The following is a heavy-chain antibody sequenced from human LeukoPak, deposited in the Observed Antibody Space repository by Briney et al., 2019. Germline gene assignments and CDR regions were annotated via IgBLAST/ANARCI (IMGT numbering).Heavy chain of an antibody. V-gene: IGHV1-3*01. CDR2: INAGNGNT. CDR1: GYTFTSYA. D-gene: IGHD6-19*01. CDR3: ARDLGSSGWYKDYYGMDV. Sequence: ASVKVSCKASGYTFTSYAMHWVRQAPGQRPEWMGWINAGNGNTKYSQKFQGRVTITRDTSASTAYMELSSLRSEDTAVYYCARDLGSSGWYKDYYGMDVWGQGTTVTVSS. J-gene: IGHJ6*02.